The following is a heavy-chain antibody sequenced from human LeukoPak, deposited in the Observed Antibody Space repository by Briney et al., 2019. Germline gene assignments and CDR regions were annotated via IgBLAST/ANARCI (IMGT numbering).Heavy chain of an antibody. J-gene: IGHJ4*02. CDR2: INPNNGNT. Sequence: ASVQVSCKASGYTFTDYYMHWVRQAPGQGLEWMGWINPNNGNTNYAQKLQGRVTMTTDTSTSTAYMELRSLRSDDTAVYYCARDGGGTTHPFDYWGQGTLVTVSS. V-gene: IGHV1-18*04. CDR1: GYTFTDYY. D-gene: IGHD1-1*01. CDR3: ARDGGGTTHPFDY.